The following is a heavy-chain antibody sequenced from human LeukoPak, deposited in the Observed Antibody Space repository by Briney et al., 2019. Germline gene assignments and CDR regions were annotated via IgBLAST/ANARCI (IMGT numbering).Heavy chain of an antibody. Sequence: GGSLRLSCAGSGFIFRNYGMHWVRQAPGQGLEWVAVISDGGTHLYYADSVKGRFTISRDNAKNSLYLQMNSLRAEDTAVYYCARAASSPWSYYYMDVWGKGTTVTVSS. CDR1: GFIFRNYG. CDR2: ISDGGTHL. V-gene: IGHV3-33*08. J-gene: IGHJ6*03. CDR3: ARAASSPWSYYYMDV. D-gene: IGHD2-2*01.